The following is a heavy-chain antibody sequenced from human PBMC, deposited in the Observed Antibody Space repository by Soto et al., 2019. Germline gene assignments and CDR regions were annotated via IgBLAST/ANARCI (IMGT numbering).Heavy chain of an antibody. CDR2: INAGNGNT. J-gene: IGHJ4*02. CDR3: ARSIVVVTAADY. V-gene: IGHV1-3*01. CDR1: GYTFTSYA. D-gene: IGHD2-21*02. Sequence: QSAASVKVSCKASGYTFTSYAMHWVRQAPGQRLEWMGWINAGNGNTKYSQKFQGRVTITRDTSASTAYMELSSLRSEDTAVYYCARSIVVVTAADYWGQGTLVTVSS.